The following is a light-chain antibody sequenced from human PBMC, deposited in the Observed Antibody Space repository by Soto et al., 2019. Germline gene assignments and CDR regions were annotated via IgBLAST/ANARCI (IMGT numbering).Light chain of an antibody. CDR2: DVS. CDR3: SSYTTSSTPRVV. V-gene: IGLV2-14*01. Sequence: QSVLTQPASVSGSPGQSITISCTGASSDIGGYNYISWYQQHPGKAPKLMIYDVSNRPSGASNRFSGSKSGNTASLTISGLQAEDEADYYCSSYTTSSTPRVVFGGGTQLTVL. J-gene: IGLJ2*01. CDR1: SSDIGGYNY.